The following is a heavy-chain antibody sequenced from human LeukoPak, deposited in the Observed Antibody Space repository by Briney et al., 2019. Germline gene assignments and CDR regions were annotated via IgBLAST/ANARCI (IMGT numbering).Heavy chain of an antibody. Sequence: PGGSLRLSCAASGITCSSYWRRWVGQAPGQGLEWGANIKEDGSEKYYVDSVKGRFTISRDNAKNSLYLQMNSLRAEDTAVYYCAAGGNSDYWGQGTLVTVSS. J-gene: IGHJ4*02. CDR2: IKEDGSEK. CDR3: AAGGNSDY. V-gene: IGHV3-7*01. D-gene: IGHD4-23*01. CDR1: GITCSSYW.